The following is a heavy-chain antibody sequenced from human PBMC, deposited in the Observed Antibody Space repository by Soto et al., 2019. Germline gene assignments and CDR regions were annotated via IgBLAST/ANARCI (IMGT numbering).Heavy chain of an antibody. J-gene: IGHJ6*02. Sequence: SVKVSCKASGGTFSSYAISWVQQAPGQGLEWMGGIIPIFGTANYAQKFQGRVTITADESTSTAYMELSSLRSEDTAVYCCATWSSGYDFYYGMDVWGQGTTVTVSS. CDR2: IIPIFGTA. CDR1: GGTFSSYA. D-gene: IGHD5-12*01. V-gene: IGHV1-69*13. CDR3: ATWSSGYDFYYGMDV.